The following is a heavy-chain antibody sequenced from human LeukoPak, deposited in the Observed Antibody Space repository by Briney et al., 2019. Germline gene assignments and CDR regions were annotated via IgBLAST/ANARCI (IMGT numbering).Heavy chain of an antibody. Sequence: ASVKVSCKASGGTFSSYAISWVRQAPGQGLEWMGGIIPIFGTANYAQKFQGRVTITTDESTSTAYMELSSLRSEDTAVYYCARVGNYGDYVGWFDPWGQGTLVTVSS. V-gene: IGHV1-69*05. CDR3: ARVGNYGDYVGWFDP. D-gene: IGHD4-17*01. CDR2: IIPIFGTA. J-gene: IGHJ5*02. CDR1: GGTFSSYA.